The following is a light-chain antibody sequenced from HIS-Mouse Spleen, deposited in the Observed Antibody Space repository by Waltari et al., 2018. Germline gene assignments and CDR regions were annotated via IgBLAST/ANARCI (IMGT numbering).Light chain of an antibody. CDR3: YSTDSSGNHRV. Sequence: ELTQPPSVSVSPGQTARITCSGDALPKKYAYWYQQKSGQAPVLVIYEDSKRPSGIPERFSGSSSGTMATLTISGAQVEDEADYYGYSTDSSGNHRVFGGGTKLTVL. CDR1: ALPKKY. J-gene: IGLJ2*01. V-gene: IGLV3-10*01. CDR2: EDS.